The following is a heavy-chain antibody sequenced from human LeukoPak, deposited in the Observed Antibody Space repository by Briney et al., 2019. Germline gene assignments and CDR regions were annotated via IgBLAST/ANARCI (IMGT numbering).Heavy chain of an antibody. CDR2: IYSGGST. J-gene: IGHJ4*02. V-gene: IGHV3-53*01. Sequence: PGGSLRLSCAASGFTVSSNYMSWVRQAPGKGLEWVSVIYSGGSTYYADSVKGRFTISRDNSKNTLYLQMNSLRAEDTAVYYCARDTNPATKRSAGPLGYWGQGTLVTVSS. D-gene: IGHD6-19*01. CDR3: ARDTNPATKRSAGPLGY. CDR1: GFTVSSNY.